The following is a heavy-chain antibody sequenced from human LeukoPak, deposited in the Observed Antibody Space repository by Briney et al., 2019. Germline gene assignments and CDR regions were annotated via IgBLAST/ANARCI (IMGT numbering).Heavy chain of an antibody. Sequence: GGSLRLSCAASGFTLSSYSLNWVRQAPGMGLEWVSYISSTSGTIYYADSVKGRFTISRDNAKNSLYLQMNRLRAEDTAVYYCVREGGFDNWGQGTLVTVSS. CDR2: ISSTSGTI. V-gene: IGHV3-48*01. J-gene: IGHJ4*02. D-gene: IGHD3-16*01. CDR3: VREGGFDN. CDR1: GFTLSSYS.